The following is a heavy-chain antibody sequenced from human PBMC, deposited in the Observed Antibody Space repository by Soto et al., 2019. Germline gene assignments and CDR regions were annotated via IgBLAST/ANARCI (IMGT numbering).Heavy chain of an antibody. D-gene: IGHD3-22*01. CDR2: IIPIFGTA. Sequence: GASVKVSCKASGGTFSSYAISWVRQAPGQGLEGMGGIIPIFGTANYAQKFQGRVTITADESTSTAYMELSSLRSEDTAVYYCARGAYYYDSSGYRDWFDPWGQGTLVTVSS. CDR3: ARGAYYYDSSGYRDWFDP. J-gene: IGHJ5*02. V-gene: IGHV1-69*13. CDR1: GGTFSSYA.